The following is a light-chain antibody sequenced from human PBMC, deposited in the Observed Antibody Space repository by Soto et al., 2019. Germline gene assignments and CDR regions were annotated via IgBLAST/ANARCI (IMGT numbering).Light chain of an antibody. V-gene: IGLV2-23*03. CDR3: CSYAGSSTFSYV. CDR1: SSDVGSYNL. Sequence: SSLTQPAPVSGSPGRSITISCTGTSSDVGSYNLVSWYQQHPGKAPKLMIYEGSKRPSGVSNRFSGSKSGNTASLTISGLQAEDEADYYCCSYAGSSTFSYVFGTGTKVTVL. CDR2: EGS. J-gene: IGLJ1*01.